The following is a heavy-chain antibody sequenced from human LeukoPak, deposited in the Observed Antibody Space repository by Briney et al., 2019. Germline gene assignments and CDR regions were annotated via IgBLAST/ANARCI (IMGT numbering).Heavy chain of an antibody. D-gene: IGHD3-22*01. Sequence: ASVKVSCKASGYTFTGYYMHWVRQAPGQGLEWMGWINPNSGGTNYAQKFQGRVTMTRDTSISTAYMELSRLRSDDTAVYYCARGAYYYDSSGYYYVGYFDYWGQGTLVTVSS. CDR3: ARGAYYYDSSGYYYVGYFDY. J-gene: IGHJ4*02. V-gene: IGHV1-2*02. CDR1: GYTFTGYY. CDR2: INPNSGGT.